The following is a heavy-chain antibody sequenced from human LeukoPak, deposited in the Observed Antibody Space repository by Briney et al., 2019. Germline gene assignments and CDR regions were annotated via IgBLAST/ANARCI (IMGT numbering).Heavy chain of an antibody. CDR3: ARSSKEDSCGYYRNWFDP. J-gene: IGHJ5*02. CDR1: GYSFTSYW. CDR2: IYPGDSDT. V-gene: IGHV5-51*01. Sequence: GESLKISCKGSGYSFTSYWIGWVRQMPGKGLEWMGIIYPGDSDTRYSPSFQGQVTISADKSISTAYLQWSSLKASDTAMYYCARSSKEDSCGYYRNWFDPWGQGTPVTVSS. D-gene: IGHD3-22*01.